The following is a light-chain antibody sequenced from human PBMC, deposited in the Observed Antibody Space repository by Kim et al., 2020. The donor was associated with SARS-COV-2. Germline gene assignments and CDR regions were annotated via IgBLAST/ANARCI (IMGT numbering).Light chain of an antibody. CDR2: QDD. V-gene: IGLV3-1*01. J-gene: IGLJ3*02. CDR3: QAWDSSTVV. Sequence: SYELTQPPSVSVSPGQTASITCSGYKLGDKYACWYQQKPGQSPVLVIYQDDERPSGIPERFSASNSGNTATLTISGTQAMDEADYCCQAWDSSTVVFGGGTQLTVL. CDR1: KLGDKY.